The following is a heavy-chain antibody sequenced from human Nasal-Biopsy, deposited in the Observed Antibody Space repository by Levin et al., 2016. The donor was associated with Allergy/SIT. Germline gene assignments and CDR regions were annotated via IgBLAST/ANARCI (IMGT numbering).Heavy chain of an antibody. J-gene: IGHJ6*02. CDR3: ASSKFPPSLMEYFHSYGLDV. Sequence: SETLSLTCAVSGGSIRASGYSWSWVRQPPGKGLEWIGYVYYTASAFYNPSLKSRLTISLDSSKNRFSLKLNSVTAADTAVYFCASSKFPPSLMEYFHSYGLDVWGQGTTVTVSS. D-gene: IGHD2-8*01. CDR1: GGSIRASGYS. CDR2: VYYTASA. V-gene: IGHV4-30-4*07.